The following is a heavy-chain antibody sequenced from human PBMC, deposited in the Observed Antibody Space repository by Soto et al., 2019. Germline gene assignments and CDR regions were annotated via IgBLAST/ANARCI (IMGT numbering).Heavy chain of an antibody. CDR3: ARHLTPYGSGSYYPPHFDY. CDR2: IYYSGST. J-gene: IGHJ4*02. Sequence: SETLSLTCTVSGGSISSYYWSWIRQPPGKGLEWIGYIYYSGSTNYNPSLKSRVTISVDTSKNQFSLKLSSVTAADTAVYYCARHLTPYGSGSYYPPHFDYWGQGTLVTVSS. D-gene: IGHD3-10*01. CDR1: GGSISSYY. V-gene: IGHV4-59*08.